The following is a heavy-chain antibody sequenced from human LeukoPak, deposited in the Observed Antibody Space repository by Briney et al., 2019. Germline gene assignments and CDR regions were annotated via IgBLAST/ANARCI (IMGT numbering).Heavy chain of an antibody. J-gene: IGHJ4*02. Sequence: VKPSETLSLTCTVSGGSIRSSTYYWAWIRQPPGKGLEWIGNIYYSGSTYYNPSLKSRVTISVDTSKNQFSLKLSSVTAADTAVYYCARGRPDSSASWYVNYWGQGTLVTVSS. CDR1: GGSIRSSTYY. CDR2: IYYSGST. CDR3: ARGRPDSSASWYVNY. D-gene: IGHD2-2*01. V-gene: IGHV4-39*01.